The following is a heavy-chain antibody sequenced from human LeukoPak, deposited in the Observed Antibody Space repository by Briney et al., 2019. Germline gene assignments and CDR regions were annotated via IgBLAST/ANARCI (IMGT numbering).Heavy chain of an antibody. Sequence: GSLRLSCVVSGFSVSSFDMNWFRQAPGKGLEWVSYISRSSYNTYYADSVRGRFTIFRDNAENSVHLQMDSLRDEDTAVYYCARDRTSGYTYVSDYWGQGTLVTVSS. CDR3: ARDRTSGYTYVSDY. CDR1: GFSVSSFD. CDR2: ISRSSYNT. V-gene: IGHV3-48*02. J-gene: IGHJ4*02. D-gene: IGHD5-18*01.